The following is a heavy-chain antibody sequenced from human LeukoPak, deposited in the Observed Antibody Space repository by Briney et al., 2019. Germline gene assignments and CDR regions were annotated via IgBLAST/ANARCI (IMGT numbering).Heavy chain of an antibody. CDR3: ARVSAMVIMNYYYYYMDV. CDR1: GFTFDDYA. CDR2: ISWNSGSI. D-gene: IGHD5-18*01. Sequence: GRSLRLSCAASGFTFDDYAMPWVRQAPGKGLEWVSGISWNSGSIGYADSVKGRFTISRDNAKNSLYLQMNSLRAEDTALYYCARVSAMVIMNYYYYYMDVWGKGTTVTVSS. V-gene: IGHV3-9*01. J-gene: IGHJ6*03.